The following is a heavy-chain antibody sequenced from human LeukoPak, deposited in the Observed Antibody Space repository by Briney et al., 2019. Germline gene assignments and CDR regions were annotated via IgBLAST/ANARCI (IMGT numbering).Heavy chain of an antibody. D-gene: IGHD2-2*01. CDR3: ARVGRSTRRSATDV. CDR1: GGSFSGYY. V-gene: IGHV4-34*01. Sequence: PSETLSLTCAVYGGSFSGYYWSWIRQPPGKGLEWIGEINHSGSTNYNPSLKSRATISVDTSKNQFSLKLSPVTAADTAVYYCARVGRSTRRSATDVWGKGTTVTVSS. J-gene: IGHJ6*04. CDR2: INHSGST.